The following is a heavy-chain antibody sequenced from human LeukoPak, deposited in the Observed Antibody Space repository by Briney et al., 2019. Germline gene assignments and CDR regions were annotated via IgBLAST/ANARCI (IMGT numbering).Heavy chain of an antibody. CDR1: GYTLTELS. CDR3: ATLAMTTVIHDAFDI. D-gene: IGHD4-17*01. V-gene: IGHV1-24*01. J-gene: IGHJ3*02. CDR2: FDPEDGET. Sequence: VASVKVSCKVSGYTLTELSMHWVRQAPAKGLEWMGGFDPEDGETIYAQKFQGRVTMTEDTSTDTDYMELSSLRSEDTAGYYCATLAMTTVIHDAFDIWGQGTMVTVSS.